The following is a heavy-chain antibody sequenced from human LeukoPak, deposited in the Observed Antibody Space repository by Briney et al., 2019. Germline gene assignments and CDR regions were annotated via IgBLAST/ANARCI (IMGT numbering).Heavy chain of an antibody. Sequence: GGSLRLSCAASGFTVSSNYMSWVRQAPGKGLEWVSVIYSGGSTYYADSVKGRFTISRDNSKNTLYLQMNSLRAEDTAVYYCARALPYYDSSGYYGGLGFDSWGQGTLVTVSS. V-gene: IGHV3-53*01. D-gene: IGHD3-22*01. J-gene: IGHJ5*01. CDR3: ARALPYYDSSGYYGGLGFDS. CDR1: GFTVSSNY. CDR2: IYSGGST.